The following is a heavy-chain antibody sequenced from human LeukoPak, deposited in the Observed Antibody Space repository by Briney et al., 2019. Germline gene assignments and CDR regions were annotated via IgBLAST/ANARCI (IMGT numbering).Heavy chain of an antibody. V-gene: IGHV3-23*01. CDR3: ARSLKWNLVGFDY. D-gene: IGHD1-1*01. J-gene: IGHJ4*02. Sequence: PGGSLRLSCAASGFTFSSYGMNWVRQAPGKGLEWVSVINDSGGNTFYADSVKGRFTISRDNSKNMLYLQMSSLRGEDTAVYYCARSLKWNLVGFDYWGQGTLVTVSS. CDR1: GFTFSSYG. CDR2: INDSGGNT.